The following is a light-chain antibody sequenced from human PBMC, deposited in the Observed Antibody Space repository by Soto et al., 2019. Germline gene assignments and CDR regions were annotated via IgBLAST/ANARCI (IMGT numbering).Light chain of an antibody. J-gene: IGKJ4*01. V-gene: IGKV1-17*03. Sequence: DIQMTQSPSAMSASVGDRVTITCRASQGISNSLAWFQQKPGKIPKRLIYGPSGLQSGVPSRFSGSGSGTEFTLTISSLQPDDSATYYCQQYNTFLTFGGGTKVDIK. CDR3: QQYNTFLT. CDR2: GPS. CDR1: QGISNS.